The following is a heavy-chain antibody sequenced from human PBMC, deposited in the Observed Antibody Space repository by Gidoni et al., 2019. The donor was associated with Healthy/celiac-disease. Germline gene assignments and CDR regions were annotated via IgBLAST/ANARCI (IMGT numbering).Heavy chain of an antibody. CDR2: ISWNSGSI. D-gene: IGHD6-13*01. CDR3: AKDGSGYSSSWYGGGGMDV. V-gene: IGHV3-9*01. Sequence: EVQLVESGGGLVQPGRSLRLSCAASGFTFDDYAMHWVRQAPGKGLEWVSGISWNSGSIGYADSVKGRFTISRDNAKNSLYLQMNSLRAEDTALYYCAKDGSGYSSSWYGGGGMDVWGQGTTVTVSS. CDR1: GFTFDDYA. J-gene: IGHJ6*02.